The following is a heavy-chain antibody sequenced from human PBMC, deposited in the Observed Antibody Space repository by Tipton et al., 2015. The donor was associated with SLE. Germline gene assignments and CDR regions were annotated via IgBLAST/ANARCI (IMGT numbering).Heavy chain of an antibody. CDR2: IWYDGSNK. J-gene: IGHJ4*02. D-gene: IGHD3-22*01. V-gene: IGHV3-33*01. CDR3: ARGASYYYDSSGYYYVDFFDY. CDR1: GFTFSSYG. Sequence: FLRLSCAASGFTFSSYGMHWVRQAPGKGLEWVAVIWYDGSNKYYADSVKGRFTISRDNSKNTLYLQMNSLRAEDTAVYYCARGASYYYDSSGYYYVDFFDYWGQGTLVTVSS.